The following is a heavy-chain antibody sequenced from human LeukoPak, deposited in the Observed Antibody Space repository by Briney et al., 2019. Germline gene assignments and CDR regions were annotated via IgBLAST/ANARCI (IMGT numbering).Heavy chain of an antibody. CDR1: GFTFSNYA. Sequence: GGSLRLSCAASGFTSGFTFSNYAMHWIRQAPGKGLEWVANIKEDGSEKNYVASVKGRFTISRDNAKKSAFLQMSSLRAEDTAVYYCAREDDFWIGSSHYYYYMGVWGNGTTVSVSS. J-gene: IGHJ6*03. CDR3: AREDDFWIGSSHYYYYMGV. CDR2: IKEDGSEK. V-gene: IGHV3-7*01. D-gene: IGHD3-3*01.